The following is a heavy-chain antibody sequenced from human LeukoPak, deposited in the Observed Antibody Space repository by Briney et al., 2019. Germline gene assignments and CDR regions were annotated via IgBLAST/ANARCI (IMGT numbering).Heavy chain of an antibody. V-gene: IGHV4-39*02. CDR2: IYYSGST. D-gene: IGHD5-18*01. CDR3: ARDVDTAMVPSFDY. CDR1: GGSISSSSYY. J-gene: IGHJ4*02. Sequence: KPSETLSLTCTVSGGSISSSSYYWGWIRQPPGKGLEWIGSIYYSGSTYYNPSLKSRVTISVDTSKNQFSLKLSSVTAADPAVYYCARDVDTAMVPSFDYWGQGTLVTVSS.